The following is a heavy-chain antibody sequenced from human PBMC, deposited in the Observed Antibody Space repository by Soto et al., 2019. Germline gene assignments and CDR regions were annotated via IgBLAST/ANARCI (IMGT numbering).Heavy chain of an antibody. CDR2: MNPNSGNT. J-gene: IGHJ3*02. Sequence: QVQLVQSGAEVKKPGASVKVSCKASGYTFTSYDINWVRQATGQGLEWMGWMNPNSGNTGYAQKFQGRVTMTRNTSISTDYMEGSSLGYEDTAVYYCARVIPYYYKAFDIWGQGTMVTVSS. D-gene: IGHD3-10*01. V-gene: IGHV1-8*01. CDR3: ARVIPYYYKAFDI. CDR1: GYTFTSYD.